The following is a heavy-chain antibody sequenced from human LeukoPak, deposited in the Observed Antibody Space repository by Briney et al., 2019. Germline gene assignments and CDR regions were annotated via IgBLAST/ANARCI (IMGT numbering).Heavy chain of an antibody. D-gene: IGHD3-22*01. CDR1: GFTFSTSG. V-gene: IGHV3-30*02. CDR2: IRYDGSNT. Sequence: GGSLRLSCATSGFTFSTSGMHWVRQAPGKGLEWVAFIRYDGSNTYHADSVKGRFTVSRDKSRRTLYLQMNGLRAEDTAVYYCARDYYYDSTGYSGADYWGQGTLVTVSS. J-gene: IGHJ4*02. CDR3: ARDYYYDSTGYSGADY.